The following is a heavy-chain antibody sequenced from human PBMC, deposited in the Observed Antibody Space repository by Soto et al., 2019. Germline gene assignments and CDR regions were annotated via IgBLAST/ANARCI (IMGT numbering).Heavy chain of an antibody. CDR2: ISAYNGNT. Sequence: GASVKVSCKASGYTFTSYGISWVRQAPGQGLEWMGWISAYNGNTNYAQKLQGRVTMTTDTSTSTAYMELRSLRSDDTAVYYCARDVEGSSWYYYYYYGMDVWGQGTTVTVS. V-gene: IGHV1-18*04. CDR1: GYTFTSYG. D-gene: IGHD6-13*01. CDR3: ARDVEGSSWYYYYYYGMDV. J-gene: IGHJ6*02.